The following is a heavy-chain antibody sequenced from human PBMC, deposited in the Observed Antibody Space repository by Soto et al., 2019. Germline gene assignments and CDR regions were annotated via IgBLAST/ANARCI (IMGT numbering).Heavy chain of an antibody. J-gene: IGHJ5*02. Sequence: SETLSLTCTVSGGSISSYYWSWIRQPPGKGLEWIGYIYYSGSTNYNPSLKSRVTISVDTSKNQFSLKLSSVTAADTAVYYCARGRGWFDPWGQGTLVTVSS. CDR2: IYYSGST. CDR3: ARGRGWFDP. V-gene: IGHV4-59*01. CDR1: GGSISSYY.